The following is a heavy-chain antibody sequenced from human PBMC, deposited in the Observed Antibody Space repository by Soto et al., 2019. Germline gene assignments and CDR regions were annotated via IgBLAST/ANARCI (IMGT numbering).Heavy chain of an antibody. J-gene: IGHJ4*02. CDR2: INAGDGNT. D-gene: IGHD3-10*01. CDR3: ARGSVSSDS. Sequence: QVHLVQSGAEVKKPGASVNVSCKASGYIFTNYAIHWVRQAPGQRLEWMGRINAGDGNTRYSQNFQDRVTITRDTSASTADLQLSSLTSEDSTLYFCARGSVSSDSWGQGTLVPVSS. CDR1: GYIFTNYA. V-gene: IGHV1-3*01.